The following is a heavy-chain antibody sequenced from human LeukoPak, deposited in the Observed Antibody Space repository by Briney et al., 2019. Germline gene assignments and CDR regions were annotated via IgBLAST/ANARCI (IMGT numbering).Heavy chain of an antibody. Sequence: SETLSLTCAVSGGSISRPAHCWACIRQPPGKGPEWTVSICYGGTTYYNPSLKSRVTISVDTSTNKFSLKLSSVAAADTAVYYCADTNPYYFDWGQGTLVTVSS. V-gene: IGHV4-39*01. D-gene: IGHD2/OR15-2a*01. J-gene: IGHJ4*02. CDR2: ICYGGTT. CDR3: ADTNPYYFD. CDR1: GGSISRPAHC.